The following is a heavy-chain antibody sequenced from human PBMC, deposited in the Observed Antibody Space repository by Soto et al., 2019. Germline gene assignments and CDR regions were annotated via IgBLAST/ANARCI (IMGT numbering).Heavy chain of an antibody. CDR2: ISAYHGNT. Sequence: ASVKVSCKASGYTFTSYGISWVRQAPGQGLEWMGWISAYHGNTNYAQKLQGRVTMTTDTSPTTAYMELRGLRSDDTAVYYCASEQRVVNAIPTHNWFDPWVQGAMVTVSS. CDR1: GYTFTSYG. D-gene: IGHD2-21*01. V-gene: IGHV1-18*04. CDR3: ASEQRVVNAIPTHNWFDP. J-gene: IGHJ5*02.